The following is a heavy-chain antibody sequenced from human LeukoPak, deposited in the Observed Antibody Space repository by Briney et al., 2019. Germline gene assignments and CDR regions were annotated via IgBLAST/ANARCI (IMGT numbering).Heavy chain of an antibody. Sequence: GGSLRLSCATSGFTFSSYEMNWVRQAPGKGLEWVSYISSSGSTIYYADSVKGRFTTSRDNAKNSLYLQMNSLRAEDTAVYYCAALGITMIGGVWGKGTTVTISS. D-gene: IGHD3-10*02. CDR1: GFTFSSYE. J-gene: IGHJ6*04. V-gene: IGHV3-48*03. CDR2: ISSSGSTI. CDR3: AALGITMIGGV.